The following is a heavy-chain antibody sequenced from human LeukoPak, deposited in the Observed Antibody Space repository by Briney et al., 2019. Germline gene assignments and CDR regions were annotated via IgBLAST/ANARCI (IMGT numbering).Heavy chain of an antibody. J-gene: IGHJ6*03. D-gene: IGHD1-26*01. Sequence: ASVNVSCKASGYTFTSYGISWVRQAPGQGLEWMGWISAYDGNTNYAQKLQGRATMTTDTSTSTAYMELRSLRSDDTAVYYCAIYYSGSQGGYYYYMDVWGKGTTVTVSS. CDR2: ISAYDGNT. CDR1: GYTFTSYG. CDR3: AIYYSGSQGGYYYYMDV. V-gene: IGHV1-18*01.